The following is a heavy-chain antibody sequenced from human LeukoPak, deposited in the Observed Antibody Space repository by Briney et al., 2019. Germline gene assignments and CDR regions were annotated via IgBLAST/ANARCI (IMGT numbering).Heavy chain of an antibody. CDR2: SSYSGSP. D-gene: IGHD1-1*01. CDR1: GGSISSSSYY. CDR3: AGASATGSWGLFDY. J-gene: IGHJ4*02. V-gene: IGHV4-39*01. Sequence: SETLSLTCTVSGGSISSSSYYWGWIRQPPGKGLEWIGGSSYSGSPYYNPSLKSRVTISGDTSKNRFSLKVSSVTAADTAVYYCAGASATGSWGLFDYWGQGTLVTVSS.